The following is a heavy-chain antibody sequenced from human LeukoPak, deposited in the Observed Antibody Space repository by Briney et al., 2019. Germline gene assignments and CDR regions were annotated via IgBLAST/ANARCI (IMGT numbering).Heavy chain of an antibody. CDR1: GFTFSNYA. CDR3: ARVHSSDWNAYFYYLDV. D-gene: IGHD1-1*01. V-gene: IGHV3-30*04. CDR2: ISYDGSHK. Sequence: GGSLRLSCTASGFTFSNYAFHWVRQAPGKGLEWVALISYDGSHKYYADSVKGRFTISRDNSKNTLYLQMNSLRPEDTAIYYCARVHSSDWNAYFYYLDVWGDGPTVTVSS. J-gene: IGHJ6*03.